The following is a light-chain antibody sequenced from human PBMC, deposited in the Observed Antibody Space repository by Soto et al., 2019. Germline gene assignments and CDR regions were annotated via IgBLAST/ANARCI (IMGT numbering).Light chain of an antibody. Sequence: QSVLTQPASVSGSPGQSITISCTGTSSDVGTYNLVPWYQQHPGKAPKVMIYEVSKRPSGVSNRFSGSKSGNTASLTISGLQTEDEADYYCCSYASSRTYVFGTGTKVTVL. CDR1: SSDVGTYNL. CDR2: EVS. J-gene: IGLJ1*01. CDR3: CSYASSRTYV. V-gene: IGLV2-23*02.